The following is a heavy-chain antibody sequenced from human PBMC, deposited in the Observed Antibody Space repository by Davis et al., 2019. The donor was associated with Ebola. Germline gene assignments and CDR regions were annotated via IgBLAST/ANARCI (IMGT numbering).Heavy chain of an antibody. CDR3: TSSNGGIADY. J-gene: IGHJ4*02. D-gene: IGHD2-8*01. CDR2: IRSKANSYAT. Sequence: GGSLRLSCAASGFTFSGSSMHWVRQPSGKGLEWVGRIRSKANSYATSYAASVKGRFTISRDDSKNTAYLQMNSLETEDTAVYYCTSSNGGIADYWGQGSLVTVSS. CDR1: GFTFSGSS. V-gene: IGHV3-73*01.